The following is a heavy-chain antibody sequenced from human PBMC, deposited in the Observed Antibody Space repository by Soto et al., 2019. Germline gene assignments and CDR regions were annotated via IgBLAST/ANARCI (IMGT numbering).Heavy chain of an antibody. CDR3: ARLVYDTRLNYMYFDF. CDR1: GYTFTNND. CDR2: MNPGSGDT. J-gene: IGHJ4*02. D-gene: IGHD3-10*01. V-gene: IGHV1-8*01. Sequence: ASVKVSCKASGYTFTNNDVSWVRQATGQGLEWMGWMNPGSGDTGYAQKFQGRVTMTRDISIATAYMELSSLRSDDTAIYYCARLVYDTRLNYMYFDFWGQGTLVTVSS.